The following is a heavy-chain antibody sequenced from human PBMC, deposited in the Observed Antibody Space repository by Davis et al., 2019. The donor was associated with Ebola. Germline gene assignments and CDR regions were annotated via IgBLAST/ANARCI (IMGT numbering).Heavy chain of an antibody. J-gene: IGHJ5*02. CDR2: ISSDGSNQ. CDR3: ARNRERAMRTFWFDP. V-gene: IGHV3-30-3*01. D-gene: IGHD1-1*01. CDR1: GFPFSRYP. Sequence: GESLKISCAASGFPFSRYPMHWVRQAPDKGLEWVAVISSDGSNQYYADSVRGRFTISRDDSKNTVYLQMTSMTVEDTGVYYCARNRERAMRTFWFDPWGQGVEVIVSS.